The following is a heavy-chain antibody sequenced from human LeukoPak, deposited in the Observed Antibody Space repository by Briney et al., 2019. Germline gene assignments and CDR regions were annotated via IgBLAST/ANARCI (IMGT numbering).Heavy chain of an antibody. D-gene: IGHD6-13*01. J-gene: IGHJ5*02. CDR1: GGSFSGYY. CDR3: ARVAAAGRVDNWFDP. Sequence: KPSETLSLTCAVYGGSFSGYYWSWIRQPPGKGLEWIGEINHSGSTNYNPSLKSRVTISVDTSKNQFSLKLSSVTAADTAVYYCARVAAAGRVDNWFDPWGQGTLVTVSS. CDR2: INHSGST. V-gene: IGHV4-34*01.